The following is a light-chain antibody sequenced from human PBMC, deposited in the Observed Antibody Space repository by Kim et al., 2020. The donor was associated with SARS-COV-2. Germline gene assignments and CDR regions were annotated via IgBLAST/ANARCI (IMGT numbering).Light chain of an antibody. CDR1: SYNIGSNT. V-gene: IGLV1-44*01. CDR3: EVWDDSRNGRV. CDR2: YDN. J-gene: IGLJ2*01. Sequence: GQGVTISSTGSSYNIGSNTVNWYQQQPGTAPELLIYYDNQRPSGIPDRFSGSKSGTTATLAISRVQAGDEADYYCEVWDDSRNGRVFGGGTQLTVL.